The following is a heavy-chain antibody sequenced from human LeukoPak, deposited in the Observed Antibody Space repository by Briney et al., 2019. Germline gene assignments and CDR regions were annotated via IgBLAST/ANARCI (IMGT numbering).Heavy chain of an antibody. V-gene: IGHV6-1*01. Sequence: SQTLSLTCAISGDSVSGNSVAWNWIRQSPSRGLEWLGRTYYRSKWYNDYAVSVKSRITINPDTSKNQFSLQLDSVTPGDTAVYYCARGGSDWPLDYWGQGTLVTVSS. J-gene: IGHJ4*02. D-gene: IGHD2-15*01. CDR2: TYYRSKWYN. CDR1: GDSVSGNSVA. CDR3: ARGGSDWPLDY.